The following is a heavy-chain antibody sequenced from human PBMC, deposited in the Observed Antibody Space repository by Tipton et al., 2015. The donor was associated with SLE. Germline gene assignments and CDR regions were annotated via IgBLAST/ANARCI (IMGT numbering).Heavy chain of an antibody. CDR3: ARYVAATGYYYYGMDV. D-gene: IGHD1-1*01. Sequence: SLRLSCAASGFTFSSYGMHWVRQAPGKGLEWVSAISGSGGSTYYADSVKGRFTISRDNSKNSLYLQMNSLRAEDTASYYCARYVAATGYYYYGMDVWGQGTTVTVSS. J-gene: IGHJ6*02. CDR2: ISGSGGST. V-gene: IGHV3-23*01. CDR1: GFTFSSYG.